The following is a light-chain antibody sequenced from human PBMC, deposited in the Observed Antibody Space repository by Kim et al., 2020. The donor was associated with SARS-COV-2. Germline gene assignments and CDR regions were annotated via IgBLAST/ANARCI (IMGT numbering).Light chain of an antibody. CDR3: QVWDGSSDHWV. CDR1: KIGDIN. V-gene: IGLV3-21*04. CDR2: DDS. Sequence: SYELTQPPSVSLAPGETASITCGGDKIGDINVHWYQQRPGQAPVLVISDDSDRPSGLPERFSGSNSGNTATLTINRVEAVDEADYYCQVWDGSSDHWVFG. J-gene: IGLJ3*02.